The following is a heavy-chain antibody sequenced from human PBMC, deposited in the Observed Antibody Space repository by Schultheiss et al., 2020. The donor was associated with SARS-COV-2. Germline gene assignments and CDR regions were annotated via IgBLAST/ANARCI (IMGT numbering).Heavy chain of an antibody. Sequence: ASVKVSCKASGYTFTSYYMHWVRQAPGQGLEWMGGIIPIFGTANYAQKFQGRVTITRDTSASTAYMELSSLRSEDTAVYYCARDLIPGDWGQGTLVTVSS. CDR1: GYTFTSYY. CDR2: IIPIFGTA. D-gene: IGHD2-2*02. V-gene: IGHV1-46*01. J-gene: IGHJ4*02. CDR3: ARDLIPGD.